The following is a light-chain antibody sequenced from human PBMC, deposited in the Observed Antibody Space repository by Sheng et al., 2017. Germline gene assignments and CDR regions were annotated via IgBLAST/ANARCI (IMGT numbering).Light chain of an antibody. Sequence: EIVLTQSPATLSLSPGERATLSCRASQSISNHLAWYQQKPGLSPRLLIYDTSNRATGIPARFSGSGSGTDFTLSISSLEPEDFAVYYCQQRTNWPTFGQGTKLEIK. J-gene: IGKJ2*01. CDR3: QQRTNWPT. V-gene: IGKV3-11*01. CDR1: QSISNH. CDR2: DTS.